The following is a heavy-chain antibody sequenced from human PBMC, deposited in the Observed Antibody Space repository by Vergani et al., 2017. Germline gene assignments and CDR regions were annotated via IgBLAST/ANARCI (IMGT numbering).Heavy chain of an antibody. CDR2: IWYDGSNK. CDR1: GFTFSSYG. Sequence: QVQLVESGGGVVQPGRSLRLSCAASGFTFSSYGMHWVRQAPGKGLEWVAVIWYDGSNKYYADSVKGRFTISRDNSKNTLYLQMNSLRAADTAVYYCARTSSGWYTGGFDYWGQGTLVTVSS. CDR3: ARTSSGWYTGGFDY. J-gene: IGHJ4*02. D-gene: IGHD6-19*01. V-gene: IGHV3-33*01.